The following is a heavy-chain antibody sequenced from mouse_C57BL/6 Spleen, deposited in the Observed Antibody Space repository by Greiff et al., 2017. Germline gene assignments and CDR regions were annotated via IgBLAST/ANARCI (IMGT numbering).Heavy chain of an antibody. CDR1: GYAFSSYW. CDR2: IYPGDGDT. D-gene: IGHD1-1*01. CDR3: ARSDYYGSSY. J-gene: IGHJ2*01. Sequence: QVQLQQSGAELVKPGASVKISCKASGYAFSSYWMNWVKQRPGKGLEWIGQIYPGDGDTNYNGKFKGKATLTADKSSSTAYMHLSRLTSEDSAVYFCARSDYYGSSYWGQGTTLTVSS. V-gene: IGHV1-80*01.